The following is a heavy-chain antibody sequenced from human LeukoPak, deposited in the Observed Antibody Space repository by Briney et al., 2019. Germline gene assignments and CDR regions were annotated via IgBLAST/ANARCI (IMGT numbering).Heavy chain of an antibody. CDR2: INPNSGGT. Sequence: ASVKVSCKASGYTFTGYYMHWVRQAPGQGLEWMGWINPNSGGTNYAQKFQGRVTMTRDTSISTAYMELSRLRSEDMALYYCARGGTMIVEGAFDIWGQGTMVTVSS. D-gene: IGHD3-22*01. CDR3: ARGGTMIVEGAFDI. V-gene: IGHV1-2*02. J-gene: IGHJ3*02. CDR1: GYTFTGYY.